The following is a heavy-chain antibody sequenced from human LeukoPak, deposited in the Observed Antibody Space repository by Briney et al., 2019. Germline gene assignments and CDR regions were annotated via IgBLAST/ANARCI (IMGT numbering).Heavy chain of an antibody. CDR1: GGSISSSNYF. V-gene: IGHV4-39*07. J-gene: IGHJ4*02. CDR3: ARSSGGYRYGQRDY. CDR2: VSHLLNT. Sequence: SETLSLTCTVSGGSISSSNYFWGWIRQPPGKGLEWIGRVSHLLNTYYNPSLKSRVTISADTSKNQFSLKLTSVTAADTAVYYCARSSGGYRYGQRDYWGQGTLVTVSS. D-gene: IGHD5-18*01.